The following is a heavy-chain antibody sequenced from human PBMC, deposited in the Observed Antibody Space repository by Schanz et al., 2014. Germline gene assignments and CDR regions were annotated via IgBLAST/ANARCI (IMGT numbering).Heavy chain of an antibody. CDR2: INTGGDST. V-gene: IGHV3-23*01. D-gene: IGHD6-13*01. Sequence: EVKLLESGGTLVRPGGSLRLSCAASGFTFSTYAMAWVRQAPGKGLEWVSSINTGGDSTYYADSVKGRFTISRDNSRDTVYLQMNSLRADDTAVYYCARDYGSWAIDYWGRGTLVTVSS. J-gene: IGHJ4*02. CDR1: GFTFSTYA. CDR3: ARDYGSWAIDY.